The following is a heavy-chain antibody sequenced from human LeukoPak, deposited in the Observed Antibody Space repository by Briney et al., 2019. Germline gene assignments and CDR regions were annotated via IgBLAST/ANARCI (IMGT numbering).Heavy chain of an antibody. J-gene: IGHJ4*02. Sequence: PGGSLRLSCAASGFTFSTYAMHWVRQAPGKGLEWVAVISYDGSKKYYADSVKGRFTISRDNSKNTLYLQMNGLRAEDTAMYYCARGDSLVVVVTEFDYWGQGTLVTVSS. CDR1: GFTFSTYA. D-gene: IGHD2-15*01. V-gene: IGHV3-30-3*01. CDR2: ISYDGSKK. CDR3: ARGDSLVVVVTEFDY.